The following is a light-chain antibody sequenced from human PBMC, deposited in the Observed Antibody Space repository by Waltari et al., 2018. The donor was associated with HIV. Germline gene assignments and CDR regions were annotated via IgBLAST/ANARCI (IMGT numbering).Light chain of an antibody. Sequence: QSALTQPASVSGSPGQSITLSCTGTRSDVGGYNYVSRYQQHPAKAPKLRLYEVSNRPSGVSNRFSGSKSGNTASLTISGLQAEDEADYYCSSYTSSSTLNVFGTGTKVTVL. CDR3: SSYTSSSTLNV. CDR1: RSDVGGYNY. V-gene: IGLV2-14*01. CDR2: EVS. J-gene: IGLJ1*01.